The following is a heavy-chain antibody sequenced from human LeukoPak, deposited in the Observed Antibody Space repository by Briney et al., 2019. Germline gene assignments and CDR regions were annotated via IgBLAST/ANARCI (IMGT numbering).Heavy chain of an antibody. CDR2: IYSGGST. Sequence: GGSLRLSCAASGFTVSSNYMSWVRQAPGKGLEWVSVIYSGGSTYYADSVKGRFTISRDNSKSTLYLQMNSLRAEDTAVYYCARDSAGGYSYGGPPGLRDYYYGMDVWGQGTTVTVSS. J-gene: IGHJ6*02. CDR1: GFTVSSNY. V-gene: IGHV3-53*01. CDR3: ARDSAGGYSYGGPPGLRDYYYGMDV. D-gene: IGHD5-18*01.